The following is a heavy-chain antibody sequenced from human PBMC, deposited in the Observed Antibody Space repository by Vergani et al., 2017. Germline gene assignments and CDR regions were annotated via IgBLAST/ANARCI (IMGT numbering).Heavy chain of an antibody. D-gene: IGHD3-3*01. Sequence: QVQLQESGPGLVKPSETLSLTCTVSGGSISSYYWSWIRQPAGKGLEWIGRIYTSGSTNYNPSLKSRVTMSVDTSKNQFSLKLSSVTAADTAVYYCARGLAYYDFWSGYHDSYYYGMDVWGQGTTVTVSS. CDR2: IYTSGST. J-gene: IGHJ6*02. CDR1: GGSISSYY. CDR3: ARGLAYYDFWSGYHDSYYYGMDV. V-gene: IGHV4-4*07.